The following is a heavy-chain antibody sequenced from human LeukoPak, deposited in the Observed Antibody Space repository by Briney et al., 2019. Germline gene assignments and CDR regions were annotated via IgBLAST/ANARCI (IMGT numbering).Heavy chain of an antibody. CDR3: AIGIITRATAGLGY. CDR2: INPNSGGT. Sequence: ASVKVSFKASGYTFTGYYMHWVRQAPGQGLEWMGWINPNSGGTNSAQKFQGRVTMTRDTSITTAYMELSRLRSDDTAVYYCAIGIITRATAGLGYWGQGTLVTVSS. V-gene: IGHV1-2*02. J-gene: IGHJ4*02. CDR1: GYTFTGYY. D-gene: IGHD3/OR15-3a*01.